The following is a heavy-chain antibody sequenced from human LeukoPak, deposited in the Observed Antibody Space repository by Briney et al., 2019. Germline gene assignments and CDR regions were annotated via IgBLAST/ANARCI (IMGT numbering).Heavy chain of an antibody. J-gene: IGHJ5*02. CDR1: GGSFSGSY. CDR3: AREDSSSWNLGWFDP. D-gene: IGHD6-13*01. V-gene: IGHV4-34*01. CDR2: NNHSGGN. Sequence: RSETLSLTCGVYGGSFSGSYWSWLRQPPGKGLEWGGENNHSGGNNYNPSLKSRVTISVDTTKNHFSLKLSSVTAADTAVYYCAREDSSSWNLGWFDPWGQGTLVTVSS.